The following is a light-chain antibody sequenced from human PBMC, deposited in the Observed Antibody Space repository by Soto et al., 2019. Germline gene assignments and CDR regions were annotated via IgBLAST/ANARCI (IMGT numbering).Light chain of an antibody. CDR3: QQYNSYSPSLT. J-gene: IGKJ4*01. V-gene: IGKV1-5*03. Sequence: DIQMTQSPSTLSASVGDRVTITCRASQSISSWLAWYQQKPGKAPKLLIYKASSLESGVPSRFSGSGSGTEFTLTISILQPDDFATYYCQQYNSYSPSLTFGGGTKVEIK. CDR1: QSISSW. CDR2: KAS.